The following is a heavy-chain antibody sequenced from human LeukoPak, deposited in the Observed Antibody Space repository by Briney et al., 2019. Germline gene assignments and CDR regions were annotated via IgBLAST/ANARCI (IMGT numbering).Heavy chain of an antibody. CDR1: GFTFSSYG. V-gene: IGHV3-33*01. D-gene: IGHD4-17*01. J-gene: IGHJ4*02. Sequence: GGSLRLSCAASGFTFSSYGMHWVRQAPGKGLEWVAVIWYDGSNKYYADSVKGRFTISRDNSKNTLYLQMNSLRAEDTAVYYCARPTDYGDFNFDYWGQGTLVTVSS. CDR3: ARPTDYGDFNFDY. CDR2: IWYDGSNK.